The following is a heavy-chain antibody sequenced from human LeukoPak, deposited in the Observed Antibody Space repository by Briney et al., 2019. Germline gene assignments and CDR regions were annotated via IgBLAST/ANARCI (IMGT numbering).Heavy chain of an antibody. CDR2: ISYDGSNK. Sequence: GRSLRLSCAASGFTLSSYGMHWVRQAPGKGLEWVAVISYDGSNKYYADSVKGRFTISRDNSKNTLYLQMNSLRAEDTAVYYCAKDAGYGYQQLYYFDYWGQGTLVTVSS. V-gene: IGHV3-30*18. CDR3: AKDAGYGYQQLYYFDY. CDR1: GFTLSSYG. J-gene: IGHJ4*02. D-gene: IGHD2-2*01.